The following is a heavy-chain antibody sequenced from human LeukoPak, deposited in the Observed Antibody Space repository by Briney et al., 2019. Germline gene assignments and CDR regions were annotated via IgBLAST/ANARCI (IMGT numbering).Heavy chain of an antibody. CDR1: GYTFTSYY. CDR2: INPSGGST. D-gene: IGHD3-22*01. V-gene: IGHV1-46*01. J-gene: IGHJ4*02. CDR3: ARGRSITMIVVVPFDY. Sequence: GASVKVSCKASGYTFTSYYVHWLRQAPGQGLEWMGIINPSGGSTSYAQKFQGRVTMTRDTSTSTVYMELSSLRSEDTAVYYCARGRSITMIVVVPFDYWGQGTLVAVSS.